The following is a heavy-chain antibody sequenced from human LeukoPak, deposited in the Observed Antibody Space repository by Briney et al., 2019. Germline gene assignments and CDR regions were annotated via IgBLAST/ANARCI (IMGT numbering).Heavy chain of an antibody. Sequence: TGGSLTLFCRASVLTLSRYWVHWARQARGRALVWVSRTNSDGSLPSYADSVKGRFTISRDNAKNTLYLQMNSLGVEDTAIYYCARGLPGYSNTWNDHWGQGTLVTVSS. V-gene: IGHV3-74*01. CDR2: TNSDGSLP. D-gene: IGHD6-13*01. CDR3: ARGLPGYSNTWNDH. CDR1: VLTLSRYW. J-gene: IGHJ5*02.